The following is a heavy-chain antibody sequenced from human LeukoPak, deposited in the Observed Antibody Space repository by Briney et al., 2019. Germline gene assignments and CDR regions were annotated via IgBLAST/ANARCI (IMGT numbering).Heavy chain of an antibody. CDR2: INPNSGGT. Sequence: ASVKVSCKASGYTFTSYYMHWVRQASGQGLEWMGWINPNSGGTNYAQKFQGRVTMTRDTSISTAYMELSRLRSDDTAVYYCARGSGYYRDAFDIWGQGTMVTVSS. J-gene: IGHJ3*02. CDR3: ARGSGYYRDAFDI. CDR1: GYTFTSYY. D-gene: IGHD3-22*01. V-gene: IGHV1-2*02.